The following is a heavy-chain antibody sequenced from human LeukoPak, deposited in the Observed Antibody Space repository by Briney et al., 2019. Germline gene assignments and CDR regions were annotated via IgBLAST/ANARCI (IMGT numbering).Heavy chain of an antibody. J-gene: IGHJ6*03. V-gene: IGHV3-21*01. CDR3: ARAGRKSRGVDLVRKKETGYYYYMDV. CDR2: ISSSSSYI. CDR1: GFTFSHYS. D-gene: IGHD3-10*02. Sequence: GGSLRLSCAASGFTFSHYSMNWVRQAPGKGLEWVSSISSSSSYIYYADSVKGRFTISRDNAKNSLYLQMNSLRAEDTAVYYCARAGRKSRGVDLVRKKETGYYYYMDVWGKGTTVTVSS.